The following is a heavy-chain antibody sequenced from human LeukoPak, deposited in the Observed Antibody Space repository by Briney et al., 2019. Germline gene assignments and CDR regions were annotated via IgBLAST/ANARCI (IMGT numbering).Heavy chain of an antibody. J-gene: IGHJ4*02. CDR3: ARDRCSSTSCYVYY. D-gene: IGHD2-2*01. V-gene: IGHV4-59*12. CDR2: IYHSGST. CDR1: GGSISSFY. Sequence: SETLSLTCTVSGGSISSFYWSWIRQPPGKGLEWIGYIYHSGSTYYNPSLKSRVTISVDRSKNQFSLKLSSVTAADTAVYYCARDRCSSTSCYVYYWGQGTLVTVSS.